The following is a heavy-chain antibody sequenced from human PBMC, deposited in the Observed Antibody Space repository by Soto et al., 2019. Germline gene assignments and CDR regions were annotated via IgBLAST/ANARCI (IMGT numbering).Heavy chain of an antibody. V-gene: IGHV4-59*08. D-gene: IGHD3-10*01. Sequence: QVQLQESGPGLVKPSETLSLTCTVSGGSISSYYWTWIRQPPGKGLEWIGFMYNSGSTHYNPSLKSRVTISLYTSKNQFYLNLRSVTAADTAVYYCASMGYHYGSGSYPLDYWGQGTLVTVSS. CDR2: MYNSGST. J-gene: IGHJ4*02. CDR1: GGSISSYY. CDR3: ASMGYHYGSGSYPLDY.